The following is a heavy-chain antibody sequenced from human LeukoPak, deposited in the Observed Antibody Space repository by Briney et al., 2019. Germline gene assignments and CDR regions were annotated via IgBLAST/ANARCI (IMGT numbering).Heavy chain of an antibody. J-gene: IGHJ4*02. CDR1: GYTFTGYY. Sequence: GVSVKVSCKASGYTFTGYYMHWVRQAPGQGLEWMGWINPNSGGTNYAQKFQGRVTMTRDTSISTAYMELSRLRSDDTAVYYCARVWGSGSYIDYWGQGTLVTVSS. D-gene: IGHD3-10*01. CDR3: ARVWGSGSYIDY. V-gene: IGHV1-2*02. CDR2: INPNSGGT.